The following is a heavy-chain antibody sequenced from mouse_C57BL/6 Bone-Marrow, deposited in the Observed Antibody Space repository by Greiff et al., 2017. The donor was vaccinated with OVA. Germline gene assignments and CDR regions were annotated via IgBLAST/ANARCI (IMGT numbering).Heavy chain of an antibody. CDR2: IYPGDGDT. CDR3: ARSRAWFAY. Sequence: QVQLQQSGPELVKPGASVKISCKASGYAFSSSWMNWVKQRPGKGLEWIGRIYPGDGDTNYNGKFKGKATLTADKSSSTAYMQLSSLTSEDSAVYFCARSRAWFAYWGRGTLVTVSA. V-gene: IGHV1-82*01. CDR1: GYAFSSSW. J-gene: IGHJ3*01.